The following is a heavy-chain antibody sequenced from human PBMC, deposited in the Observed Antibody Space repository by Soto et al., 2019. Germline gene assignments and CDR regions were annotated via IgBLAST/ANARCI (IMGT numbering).Heavy chain of an antibody. J-gene: IGHJ4*02. Sequence: EVQLVESGGGLVQPGGSLRLSSAASGFTFGSYPMHWVRRAPGKGLEYVSAISTIGGSTFFANSVQGRFTISRDNSKNTLYLQMGSHRAENMGVYYCAREEMSRPRWVFDYWGQGTLVTASS. CDR3: AREEMSRPRWVFDY. CDR1: GFTFGSYP. D-gene: IGHD6-13*01. V-gene: IGHV3-64*01. CDR2: ISTIGGST.